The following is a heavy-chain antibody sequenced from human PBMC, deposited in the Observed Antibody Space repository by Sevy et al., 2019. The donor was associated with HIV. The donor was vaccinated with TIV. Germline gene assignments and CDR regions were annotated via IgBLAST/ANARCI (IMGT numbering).Heavy chain of an antibody. CDR2: IYYSGST. J-gene: IGHJ4*02. CDR3: ARAQYYYDRSGNYVLPRYYFDY. V-gene: IGHV4-30-4*01. Sequence: SETLSLTCTVSGDSISSGDYYWSWIRQPPGKGLEWTGYIYYSGSTNYNPSLRSRVTISVDTSKNQFSLKLSSVTAADTAVYYCARAQYYYDRSGNYVLPRYYFDYWGQGALVTVSS. D-gene: IGHD3-22*01. CDR1: GDSISSGDYY.